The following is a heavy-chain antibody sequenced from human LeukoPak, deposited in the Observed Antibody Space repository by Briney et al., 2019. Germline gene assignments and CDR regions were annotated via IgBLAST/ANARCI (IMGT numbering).Heavy chain of an antibody. CDR2: IYTSGST. V-gene: IGHV4-4*07. Sequence: PSETLSLTCTVSGGSISSYYWSWIRQPAGKGLEWIGRIYTSGSTNYNPSLKSRVTMSVDTSKNQFSLKLSSVTAADTAVYYCARGGYSGYDYVDFDYWGQGTLVTVSS. J-gene: IGHJ4*02. CDR3: ARGGYSGYDYVDFDY. CDR1: GGSISSYY. D-gene: IGHD5-12*01.